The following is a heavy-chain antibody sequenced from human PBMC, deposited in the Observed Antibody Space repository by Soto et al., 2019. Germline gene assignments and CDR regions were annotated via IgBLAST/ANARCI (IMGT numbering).Heavy chain of an antibody. CDR2: ISWNSGSI. D-gene: IGHD4-17*01. J-gene: IGHJ5*02. V-gene: IGHV3-9*01. Sequence: GGSLRLSCAASGFTFDDYAMHWVRQAPGKGLEWVSGISWNSGSIGYADSVKGRFTISRDNAKNSLYLQMNSLRAEDTALYYCAKDNEHYYGDSPRGFDPWGQGTLVTVSS. CDR1: GFTFDDYA. CDR3: AKDNEHYYGDSPRGFDP.